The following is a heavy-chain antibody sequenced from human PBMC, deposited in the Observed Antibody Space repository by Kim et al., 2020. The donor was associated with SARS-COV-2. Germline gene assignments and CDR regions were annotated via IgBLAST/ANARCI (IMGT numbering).Heavy chain of an antibody. CDR3: AKASRITIFGVVIIGYYFDY. Sequence: GGSLRLSCAASGFTFSSYAMSWVRQAPGKGLEWVSAISGSGGSTYYADSVKGRFTISRDNSKNTLYLQMNSLRAEDTAIYYCAKASRITIFGVVIIGYYFDYWGQGTLVTVSS. CDR1: GFTFSSYA. D-gene: IGHD3-3*01. V-gene: IGHV3-23*01. CDR2: ISGSGGST. J-gene: IGHJ4*02.